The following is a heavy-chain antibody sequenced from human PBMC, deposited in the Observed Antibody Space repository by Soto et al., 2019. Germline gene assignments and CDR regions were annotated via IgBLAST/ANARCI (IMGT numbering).Heavy chain of an antibody. CDR1: GFTFSSYW. D-gene: IGHD2-2*02. Sequence: GGSLRLSCAASGFTFSSYWMSWVRQAPGKGLEWVANIKQDGSEKYYVDSVKGRFTISRDNAKNSLYLQMNSLRAEDTAVYYCARSPYCSSTSCYIAYYYYMDVWGKGTTVTVSS. CDR2: IKQDGSEK. CDR3: ARSPYCSSTSCYIAYYYYMDV. V-gene: IGHV3-7*01. J-gene: IGHJ6*03.